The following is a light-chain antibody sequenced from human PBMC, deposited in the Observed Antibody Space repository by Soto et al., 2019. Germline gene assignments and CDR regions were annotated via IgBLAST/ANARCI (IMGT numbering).Light chain of an antibody. V-gene: IGLV4-60*02. Sequence: QAVVTQSSSASASVGSSVTFTCTLSSGHADYIIAWHQQQPGKAPRFLMRLERGGNYNRGSGVSDRFSGSSSGANRYLTISNRQFEDEGVYVCERWDSNTLVFGGGTELTVL. CDR1: SGHADYI. CDR3: ERWDSNTLV. J-gene: IGLJ3*02. CDR2: LERGGNY.